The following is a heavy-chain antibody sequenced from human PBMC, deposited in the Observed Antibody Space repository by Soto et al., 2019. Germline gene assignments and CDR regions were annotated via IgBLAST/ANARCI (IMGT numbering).Heavy chain of an antibody. Sequence: SETLSLTCTVSGGSISSGDYYWSWIRQPPGKGLEWIGYIYYSGSTYYNPSLKSQVTISVDTSKNQFSLKLSSVTAADTAVYYCASDSAVELLIGERDYYYGMDVWGQGTTVTVSS. CDR3: ASDSAVELLIGERDYYYGMDV. CDR1: GGSISSGDYY. V-gene: IGHV4-30-4*01. J-gene: IGHJ6*02. D-gene: IGHD1-26*01. CDR2: IYYSGST.